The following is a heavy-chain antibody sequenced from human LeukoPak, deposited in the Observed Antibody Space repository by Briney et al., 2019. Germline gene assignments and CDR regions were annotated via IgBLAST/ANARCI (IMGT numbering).Heavy chain of an antibody. CDR1: GFTVSSNY. CDR2: IYSGGST. V-gene: IGHV3-53*01. Sequence: GGSLRLSCAASGFTVSSNYMSWVRQAPGKGLEWVSVIYSGGSTYYADSVKGRFTVSRDNSKNTLYLQMNSLRADDTAVYYCARAIAAAGFYFDYWGQGTLVTVSS. D-gene: IGHD6-13*01. CDR3: ARAIAAAGFYFDY. J-gene: IGHJ4*02.